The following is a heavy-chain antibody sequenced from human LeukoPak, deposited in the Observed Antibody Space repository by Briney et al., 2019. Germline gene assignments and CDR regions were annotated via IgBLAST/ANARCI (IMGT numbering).Heavy chain of an antibody. V-gene: IGHV4-59*02. D-gene: IGHD2/OR15-2a*01. Sequence: PSETLSLTCAVSGASVSSSHWNWIRQGPGKGLEWIGCLSYTGKTDYNPSFTSRVTISLDTSKNQVSLKLRAVTAADRAVYYCSEGYFEPFDHWGQGTLVSVSS. CDR1: GASVSSSH. J-gene: IGHJ4*02. CDR2: LSYTGKT. CDR3: SEGYFEPFDH.